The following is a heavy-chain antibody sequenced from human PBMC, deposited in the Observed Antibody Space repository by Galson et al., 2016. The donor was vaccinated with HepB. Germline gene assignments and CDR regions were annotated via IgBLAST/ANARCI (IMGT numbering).Heavy chain of an antibody. V-gene: IGHV1-2*04. Sequence: SVKVSCKASGYTFTGYYIHWVRRAPGQGLEWMGSINPHSGGTNYAQKFQGWVTMTRDTSISTAYMELSRLRSDDTAVYYCAKDRRSTPGHYLYYYYYYGMDVWGQGTTVTVSS. J-gene: IGHJ6*02. CDR1: GYTFTGYY. CDR2: INPHSGGT. CDR3: AKDRRSTPGHYLYYYYYYGMDV. D-gene: IGHD2/OR15-2a*01.